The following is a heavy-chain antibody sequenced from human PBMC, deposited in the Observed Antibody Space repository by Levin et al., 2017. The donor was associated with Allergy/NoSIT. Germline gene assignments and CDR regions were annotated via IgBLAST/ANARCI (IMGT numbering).Heavy chain of an antibody. D-gene: IGHD2-21*01. CDR1: GFTFSDHY. J-gene: IGHJ6*02. Sequence: GGSLRLSCAASGFTFSDHYMDWVRQAPGKGLEWVGRIRDKANSYTTEYAASVKGRFTISREETKNSLYLQMNSLTTEDTAVYFCARVGIPPARYGMDVWGQGTTVTVSS. CDR2: IRDKANSYTT. CDR3: ARVGIPPARYGMDV. V-gene: IGHV3-72*01.